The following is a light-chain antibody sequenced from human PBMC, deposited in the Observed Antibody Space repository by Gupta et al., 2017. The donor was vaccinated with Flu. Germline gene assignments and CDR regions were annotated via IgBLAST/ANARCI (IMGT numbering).Light chain of an antibody. Sequence: TTSRTTGTCNIVTTYDVQWYQQIPGQSPVLFIYGNSNRPSGVPDRFSDCRSGTSAPLNINGAQAEDEADYYCYSFDNSGNACVFGRGTKLTVL. V-gene: IGLV1-40*01. J-gene: IGLJ3*02. CDR3: YSFDNSGNACV. CDR2: GNS. CDR1: TCNIVTTYD.